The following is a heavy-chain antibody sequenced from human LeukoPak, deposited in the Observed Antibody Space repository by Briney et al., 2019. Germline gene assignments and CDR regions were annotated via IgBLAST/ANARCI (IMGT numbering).Heavy chain of an antibody. Sequence: PGGSLRLSCAASGFTFDDYTMHWVRQAPGKGLEWVCLISRDGGSTFYADSLKGRFTISRDNSKNSLYLQMSHLRTEDSALYYCARVEETTMIGALDIWGQGTMVTVSS. CDR1: GFTFDDYT. D-gene: IGHD3-22*01. V-gene: IGHV3-43*01. CDR3: ARVEETTMIGALDI. CDR2: ISRDGGST. J-gene: IGHJ3*02.